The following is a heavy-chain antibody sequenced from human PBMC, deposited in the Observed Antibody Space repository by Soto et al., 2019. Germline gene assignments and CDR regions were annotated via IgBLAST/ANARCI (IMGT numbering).Heavy chain of an antibody. D-gene: IGHD3-16*02. J-gene: IGHJ4*02. CDR1: GFTFTSHW. V-gene: IGHV3-74*01. Sequence: GGSLRLSCAASGFTFTSHWMHWVRQAPGKGLVWVSRINSDGSATNCADSVKGRFTISRDNANNTLYLQMNSLRAEDTAVYYCAKDSRFPGVIPEYLDYLGQGTPVPGSS. CDR3: AKDSRFPGVIPEYLDY. CDR2: INSDGSAT.